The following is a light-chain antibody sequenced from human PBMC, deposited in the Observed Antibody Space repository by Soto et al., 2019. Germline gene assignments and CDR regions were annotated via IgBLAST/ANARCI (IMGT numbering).Light chain of an antibody. CDR2: EGS. Sequence: QSALTQPASVSGSPGQSITISCTGTSSDVGSYNLVSWYQKYPGKAPKLMIYEGSKRPSGVSNRFSGSKSGNTASLTISGLQAEDEADYYCCSYRDSSSVGFGGGTKVTVL. J-gene: IGLJ2*01. CDR3: CSYRDSSSVG. CDR1: SSDVGSYNL. V-gene: IGLV2-23*03.